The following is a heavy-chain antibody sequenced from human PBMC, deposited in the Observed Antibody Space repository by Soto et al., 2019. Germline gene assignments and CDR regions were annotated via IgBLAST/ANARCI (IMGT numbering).Heavy chain of an antibody. J-gene: IGHJ6*02. D-gene: IGHD4-17*01. V-gene: IGHV5-51*01. CDR2: IYPFDSDT. CDR1: VYRLTSYW. Sequence: GESLKISCKGSVYRLTSYWICWLLQIPGKGLECMWIIYPFDSDTIYSPSFQGQFTISADKSISTAYLQWSSLKASDTAMYYCERGRTDYGDYVEAYNHGMVVWPQGAPVTDSS. CDR3: ERGRTDYGDYVEAYNHGMVV.